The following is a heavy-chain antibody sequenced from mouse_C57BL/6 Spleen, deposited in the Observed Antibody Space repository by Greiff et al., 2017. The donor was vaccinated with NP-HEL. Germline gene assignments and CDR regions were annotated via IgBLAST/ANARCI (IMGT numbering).Heavy chain of an antibody. CDR3: ARDSSGYVAY. J-gene: IGHJ3*01. D-gene: IGHD3-2*02. CDR1: GYAFTNYL. CDR2: INPGSGGT. Sequence: QVQLKQSGAELVRPGTSVKVSCKASGYAFTNYLIEWVKQRPGQGLEWIGVINPGSGGTNYNEKFKGKATLTADKSSSTAYMQLSSLTSEDSAVYFCARDSSGYVAYWGQGTLVTVSA. V-gene: IGHV1-54*01.